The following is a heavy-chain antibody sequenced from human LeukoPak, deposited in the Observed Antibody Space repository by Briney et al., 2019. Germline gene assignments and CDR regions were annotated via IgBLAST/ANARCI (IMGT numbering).Heavy chain of an antibody. D-gene: IGHD2/OR15-2a*01. J-gene: IGHJ3*02. CDR2: ISYDGSNK. Sequence: RGSLRLSCAASGFTFSSYGMHWVRQAPGKGLEWVAVISYDGSNKYYADSVKGRFTISRDNSKNTLYLQMNSLRAEDTAVYYCAKVRGEGPNLLYAFDIWGQGTMVTVSS. V-gene: IGHV3-30*18. CDR3: AKVRGEGPNLLYAFDI. CDR1: GFTFSSYG.